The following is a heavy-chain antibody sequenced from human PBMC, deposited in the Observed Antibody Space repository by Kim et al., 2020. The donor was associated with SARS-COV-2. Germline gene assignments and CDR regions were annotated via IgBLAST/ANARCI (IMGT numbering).Heavy chain of an antibody. Sequence: GGSLRLSCAASGFTFSSYGMHWVRQAPGKGLEWVAVISYDGSNKYYADSVKGRFTISRDNSKNTLYLQMNSLRAEDTAVYYCAKDDYGSGSYYNNPPSPGLYWGQGTLVTVSS. D-gene: IGHD3-10*01. CDR2: ISYDGSNK. V-gene: IGHV3-30*18. CDR3: AKDDYGSGSYYNNPPSPGLY. J-gene: IGHJ4*02. CDR1: GFTFSSYG.